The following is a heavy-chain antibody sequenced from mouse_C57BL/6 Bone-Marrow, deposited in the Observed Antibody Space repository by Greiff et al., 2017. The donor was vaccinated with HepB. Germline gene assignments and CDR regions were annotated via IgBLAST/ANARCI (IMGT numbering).Heavy chain of an antibody. J-gene: IGHJ1*03. V-gene: IGHV5-2*01. D-gene: IGHD1-1*01. CDR3: SRHGGGSSPYWYFDV. Sequence: EVQRVESGGGLVQPGESLKLSCESNEYEFPSHDMSWVRQTPEKRLELVAAINSDGGSTYYPDTMERRFIISRDNTKKTLYLQMSILRSEDTALYYCSRHGGGSSPYWYFDVWGTGTTVTVSS. CDR1: EYEFPSHD. CDR2: INSDGGST.